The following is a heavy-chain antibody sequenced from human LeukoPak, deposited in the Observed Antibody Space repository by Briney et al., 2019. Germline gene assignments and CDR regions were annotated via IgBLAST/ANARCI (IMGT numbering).Heavy chain of an antibody. Sequence: GRSLRLSCAASGFTFSSYAMHWVRQAPGKGLEWVAVISYDGSNKYYADSVKGRFTISRDNFDNTVSLEMNSLTAGDTAIYYCARDPKQGAPDYFDYWGKGTLVTVSS. V-gene: IGHV3-30*04. J-gene: IGHJ4*02. D-gene: IGHD1-26*01. CDR1: GFTFSSYA. CDR3: ARDPKQGAPDYFDY. CDR2: ISYDGSNK.